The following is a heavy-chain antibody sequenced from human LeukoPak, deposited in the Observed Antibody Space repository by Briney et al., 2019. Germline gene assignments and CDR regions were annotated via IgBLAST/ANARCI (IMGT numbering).Heavy chain of an antibody. J-gene: IGHJ4*02. CDR2: ISYDGSNK. CDR3: AKASGYSRGSPAGY. V-gene: IGHV3-30*01. D-gene: IGHD6-19*01. Sequence: GRSLRLSCAASGFTLSNYAMHWVRQAPGKGLEWVAVISYDGSNKYYADSVKGRFTISRDNSKNTLYLQMNSLRAEDTAVYYCAKASGYSRGSPAGYWGQGTLVTVSS. CDR1: GFTLSNYA.